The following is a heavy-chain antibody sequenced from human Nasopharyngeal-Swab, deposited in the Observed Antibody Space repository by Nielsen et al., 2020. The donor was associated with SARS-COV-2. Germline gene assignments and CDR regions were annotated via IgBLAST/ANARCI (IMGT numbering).Heavy chain of an antibody. CDR1: GGSVSSGSYY. J-gene: IGHJ5*02. D-gene: IGHD6-13*01. V-gene: IGHV4-61*01. Sequence: SETLSLTCTVSGGSVSSGSYYWSWIRQPPGKGLEWIGYIDYSGSTNYSPALTSRVTISVDTSKYQFSLKLSSVTAADTAVYYCAREDSSSWSNWFDPWGQGTLVTVSS. CDR2: IDYSGST. CDR3: AREDSSSWSNWFDP.